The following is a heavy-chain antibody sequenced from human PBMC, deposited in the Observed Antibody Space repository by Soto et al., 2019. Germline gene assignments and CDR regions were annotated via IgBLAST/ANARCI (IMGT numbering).Heavy chain of an antibody. CDR2: IYYSGST. J-gene: IGHJ6*02. D-gene: IGHD3-10*01. Sequence: KTSETLSLTCTVSGGSISSSSYYWGWIRQPPGKGLEWIGSIYYSGSTYYNPSLKSRVTISVDTSKNQFSLKLSSVTAADTAVYYCARQYEVLLWFGEFPLGGMDVWGQGTTVTSP. CDR3: ARQYEVLLWFGEFPLGGMDV. V-gene: IGHV4-39*01. CDR1: GGSISSSSYY.